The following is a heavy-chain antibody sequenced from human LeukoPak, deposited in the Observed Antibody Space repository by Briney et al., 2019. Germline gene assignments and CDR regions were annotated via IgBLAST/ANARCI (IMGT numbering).Heavy chain of an antibody. CDR1: GRSISSYY. CDR2: IFPMGGEI. J-gene: IGHJ4*02. Sequence: LSLTCTVSGRSISSYYWSWIRQPPGKGLEGVSSIFPMGGEIHYAASVRGRFTISRDNSKSTLSLQMNSLRAERTAVSYCVRGSDHDFWGQGTLVTLPS. D-gene: IGHD6-19*01. CDR3: VRGSDHDF. V-gene: IGHV3-53*01.